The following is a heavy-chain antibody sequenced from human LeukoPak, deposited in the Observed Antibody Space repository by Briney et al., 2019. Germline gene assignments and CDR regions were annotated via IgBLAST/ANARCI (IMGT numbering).Heavy chain of an antibody. D-gene: IGHD3-9*01. V-gene: IGHV3-23*01. Sequence: GGSLRLSCAASGFTFTSYAMSWVRQAPGKGLEWVSGISAGGGNTYYADSVKGRFTISRDNSKNTVYVQMNSLRAEDTAVYYCARDADQVLTGPHSPIDYWGQGTLVTVSS. J-gene: IGHJ4*02. CDR1: GFTFTSYA. CDR3: ARDADQVLTGPHSPIDY. CDR2: ISAGGGNT.